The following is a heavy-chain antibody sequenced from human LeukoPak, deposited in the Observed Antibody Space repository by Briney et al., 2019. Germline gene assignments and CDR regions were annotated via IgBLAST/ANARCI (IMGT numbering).Heavy chain of an antibody. CDR2: ISSSGSTL. J-gene: IGHJ4*02. D-gene: IGHD3-22*01. Sequence: GGSLRLSCAASGFTFSSYEMNSVRQAPGKGLEWVSYISSSGSTLYYADSVKGRFTISRDNAKNSLYLQMNSLRAEDTAVYYCAREGKYYYDSSADYWGQGTLVTVSS. CDR1: GFTFSSYE. CDR3: AREGKYYYDSSADY. V-gene: IGHV3-48*03.